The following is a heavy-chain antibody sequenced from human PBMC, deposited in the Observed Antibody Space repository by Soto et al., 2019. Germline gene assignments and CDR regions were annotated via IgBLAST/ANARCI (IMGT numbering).Heavy chain of an antibody. CDR2: IKQDGSEK. CDR3: ASLITGTRDSLWFDP. J-gene: IGHJ5*02. D-gene: IGHD1-7*01. V-gene: IGHV3-7*05. Sequence: GGSLRLSCAASGFTFSSYWMSWVRQAPGKGLEWVANIKQDGSEKYYVDSVKGRFTISRDNAKNSLYLQMNSLRAEDTAVYYCASLITGTRDSLWFDPWGQGTLVTVSS. CDR1: GFTFSSYW.